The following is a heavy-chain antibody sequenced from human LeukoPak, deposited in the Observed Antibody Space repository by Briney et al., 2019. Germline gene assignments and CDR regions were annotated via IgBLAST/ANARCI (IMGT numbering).Heavy chain of an antibody. CDR1: GFTFSSYA. Sequence: GRSLRLSCAASGFTFSSYAMHWVRQAPGKGLEWVAVISYDGSNKYHADSVKGRFTISRDNSKNTLYLQMNSLRAEDTAVYYCARSTYYYGSGSYYFLSSSVLGAPYYFDYWGQGTLVTVSS. V-gene: IGHV3-30*04. CDR2: ISYDGSNK. D-gene: IGHD3-10*01. J-gene: IGHJ4*02. CDR3: ARSTYYYGSGSYYFLSSSVLGAPYYFDY.